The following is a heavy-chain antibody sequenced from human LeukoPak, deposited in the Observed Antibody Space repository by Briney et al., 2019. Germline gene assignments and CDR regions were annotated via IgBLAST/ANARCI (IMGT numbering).Heavy chain of an antibody. CDR1: GDSISSRSDF. J-gene: IGHJ3*02. CDR2: VYYSGST. CDR3: ARGGSPISDAFDI. D-gene: IGHD2-21*01. V-gene: IGHV4-39*07. Sequence: SETLSLTCSVSGDSISSRSDFWGWIRQPPGKGLEWIGSVYYSGSTYYNPSLKSRVTISVDRSKNQFSLKLSSVTAADTAVYYCARGGSPISDAFDIWGQGTMVTVSS.